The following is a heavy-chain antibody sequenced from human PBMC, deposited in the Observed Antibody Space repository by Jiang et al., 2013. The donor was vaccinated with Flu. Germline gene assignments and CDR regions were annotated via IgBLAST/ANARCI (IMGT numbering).Heavy chain of an antibody. D-gene: IGHD1-7*01. CDR2: IHYSGGT. CDR1: GGSISSYF. J-gene: IGHJ6*02. CDR3: ARLWKDSTTGLAFYYYALDV. V-gene: IGHV4-59*01. Sequence: LLKPSEILSLTCTVSGGSISSYFWSWIRQPPGKGLEWLGYIHYSGGTKYNPSLRSRVTISLDTSKNQFSLKLSSVTAADTAVYYCARLWKDSTTGLAFYYYALDVWGQGTTVTVSS.